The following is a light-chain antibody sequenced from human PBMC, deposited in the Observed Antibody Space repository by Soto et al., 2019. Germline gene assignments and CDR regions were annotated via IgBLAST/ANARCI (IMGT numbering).Light chain of an antibody. CDR3: ASFKSISTYV. CDR2: DVT. Sequence: QSVLTRPASVSGSPGQSITISCGGTGGDIGGYNFVSWYQHHSGKAPKLRIYDVTHRPSGVSERFSGSKSGLTASLTISGPQAEDESHYYCASFKSISTYVFGTGTKVT. V-gene: IGLV2-14*01. CDR1: GGDIGGYNF. J-gene: IGLJ1*01.